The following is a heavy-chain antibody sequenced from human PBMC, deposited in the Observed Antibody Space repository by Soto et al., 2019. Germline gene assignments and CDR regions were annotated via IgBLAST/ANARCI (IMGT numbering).Heavy chain of an antibody. J-gene: IGHJ6*03. CDR2: ISAYNGNT. V-gene: IGHV1-18*01. CDR1: GYTFTSYG. Sequence: ASVKVSCKASGYTFTSYGISWVRQAPGQGLEWMGWISAYNGNTNYAQKLQGRVTMTTDTSTSTAYMELRSLRSDDTAVYYCARDALRLWDYYYYMDVWGKGTTATVSS. CDR3: ARDALRLWDYYYYMDV. D-gene: IGHD3-10*01.